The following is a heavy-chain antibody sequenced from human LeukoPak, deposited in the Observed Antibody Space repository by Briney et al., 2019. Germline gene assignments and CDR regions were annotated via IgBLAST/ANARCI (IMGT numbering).Heavy chain of an antibody. Sequence: GGSLRLSCAASGFTFSSYWMSWVRQAPGKGLEWVANIKQDGSEKNYVESVKGRFTISRDNAKNSLYLQTNSLRAEDTAVYYCARAGQEWFGELGFDQWGQGTLVIVSS. CDR1: GFTFSSYW. CDR3: ARAGQEWFGELGFDQ. V-gene: IGHV3-7*01. J-gene: IGHJ4*02. CDR2: IKQDGSEK. D-gene: IGHD3-10*01.